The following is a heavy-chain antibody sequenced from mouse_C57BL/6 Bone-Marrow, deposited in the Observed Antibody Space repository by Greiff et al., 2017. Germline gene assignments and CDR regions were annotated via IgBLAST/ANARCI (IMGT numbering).Heavy chain of an antibody. V-gene: IGHV1-15*01. D-gene: IGHD1-1*01. CDR1: GYTFTDYE. CDR3: TRGVSTVVAGDY. Sequence: VQLLQSGAELVRPGASVTLSCKASGYTFTDYEMHWVKQTPVHGLEWIGAIDPETGGTAYNQKFKGKAILTADTSSSTAYMELRSLTSEDSAVXYMTRGVSTVVAGDYWGQGTTVTVSS. J-gene: IGHJ2*01. CDR2: IDPETGGT.